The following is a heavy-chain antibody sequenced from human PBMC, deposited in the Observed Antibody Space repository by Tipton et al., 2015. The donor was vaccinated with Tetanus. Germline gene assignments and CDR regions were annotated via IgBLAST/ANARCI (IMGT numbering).Heavy chain of an antibody. D-gene: IGHD6-6*01. J-gene: IGHJ5*02. CDR1: GGSINSPDYS. CDR2: IYQSGST. Sequence: TLSLTCTVSGGSINSPDYSWGWIRQPPGKGLEWIGYIYQSGSTSYNPSLATRVTITADKSKNQFSLNLRSVTAADTGVYYCARDRGQQFVSDWFDPWGQGTLVTVSS. CDR3: ARDRGQQFVSDWFDP. V-gene: IGHV4-30-2*01.